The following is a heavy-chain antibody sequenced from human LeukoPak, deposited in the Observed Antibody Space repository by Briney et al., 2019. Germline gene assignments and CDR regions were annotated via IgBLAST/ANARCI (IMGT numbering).Heavy chain of an antibody. V-gene: IGHV3-74*01. CDR3: ARDGVVATLAY. CDR1: GFTFSSYW. Sequence: GGSLRLSCAASGFTFSSYWMHWVRQVPGKGLVWVSRINSDGSSTSYADSVKGRFTISRDNAKNTVYLQMNSLRAEDTAVYYCARDGVVATLAYWGQGTLVTVSS. J-gene: IGHJ4*02. CDR2: INSDGSST. D-gene: IGHD3-16*01.